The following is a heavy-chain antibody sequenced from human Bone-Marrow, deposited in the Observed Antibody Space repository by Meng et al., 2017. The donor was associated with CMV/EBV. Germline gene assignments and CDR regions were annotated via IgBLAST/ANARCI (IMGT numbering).Heavy chain of an antibody. CDR2: ISSSSSYI. CDR1: GFTFSSYE. D-gene: IGHD2-21*01. Sequence: GESLKISCAASGFTFSSYEMNWVRQAPGKGLEWVSSISSSSSYIYYADSVKGRFTISRDNAKNLLYLQMNSLRAEDTAVYYCARDTGCGGDCPEAHYYYGMDVWGQGTTVTVSS. CDR3: ARDTGCGGDCPEAHYYYGMDV. V-gene: IGHV3-21*01. J-gene: IGHJ6*02.